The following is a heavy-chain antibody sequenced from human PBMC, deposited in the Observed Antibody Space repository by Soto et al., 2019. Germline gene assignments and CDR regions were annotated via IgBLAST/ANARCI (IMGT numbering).Heavy chain of an antibody. Sequence: QVQLVQSGAEVKKPGASVKVSCKASGYTFTGYYMHWVRQAPGQGLEWMGWIIPIFGTANYAQKFQGRVTITADESTSTAYMELSSLRSEDTAVYYCARESGYSGYDQYYFDYWGQGTLVTVSS. CDR1: GYTFTGYY. V-gene: IGHV1-69*01. CDR3: ARESGYSGYDQYYFDY. CDR2: IIPIFGTA. D-gene: IGHD5-12*01. J-gene: IGHJ4*02.